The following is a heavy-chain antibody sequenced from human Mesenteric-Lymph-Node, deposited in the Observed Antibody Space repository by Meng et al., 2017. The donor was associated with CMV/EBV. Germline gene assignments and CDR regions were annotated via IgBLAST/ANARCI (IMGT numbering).Heavy chain of an antibody. Sequence: LSLTCAASGFAFSGHAMHWVRQAPDKGLEWVAVIWYDGSNEDYVDSVKGRFTIFRDNSQNTLYLQMKSLRAEDTALYYCARDPGYSNSWGFDYWGQGTLVTVSS. CDR1: GFAFSGHA. CDR2: IWYDGSNE. CDR3: ARDPGYSNSWGFDY. V-gene: IGHV3-33*01. D-gene: IGHD5-12*01. J-gene: IGHJ4*02.